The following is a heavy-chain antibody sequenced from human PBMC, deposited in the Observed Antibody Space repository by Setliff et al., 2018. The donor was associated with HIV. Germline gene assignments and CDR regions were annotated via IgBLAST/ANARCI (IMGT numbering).Heavy chain of an antibody. J-gene: IGHJ4*02. V-gene: IGHV4-59*11. CDR2: IYYSGST. CDR1: GGSISSHY. Sequence: SETLSLTCTVSGGSISSHYWSWIRQPPGKGLEWIGYIYYSGSTNYNPSLKSRVTISVDTSKNPFSLKLSSVTAADTAVYYCAGLTGTDFDYWGQGTLVTVSS. D-gene: IGHD1-20*01. CDR3: AGLTGTDFDY.